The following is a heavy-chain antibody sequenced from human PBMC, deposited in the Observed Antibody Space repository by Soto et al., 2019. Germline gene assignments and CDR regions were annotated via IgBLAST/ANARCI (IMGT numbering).Heavy chain of an antibody. Sequence: QVQLVQSGAEVKKPGASVKVSCKASGYTFTSYYMHWVRQAPGQGLEWMGIINPSGGSTSYAQKVQGGITMTRDTSTSTVYMERSSLRSEDTAVYYCARDGPCSGGSCYDFDYWGQGTLDTVSS. J-gene: IGHJ4*02. D-gene: IGHD2-15*01. CDR1: GYTFTSYY. CDR3: ARDGPCSGGSCYDFDY. V-gene: IGHV1-46*01. CDR2: INPSGGST.